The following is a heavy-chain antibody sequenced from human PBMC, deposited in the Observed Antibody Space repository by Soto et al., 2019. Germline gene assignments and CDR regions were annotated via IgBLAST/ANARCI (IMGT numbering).Heavy chain of an antibody. J-gene: IGHJ4*02. Sequence: PSETLSLTCTVSGGSISSYYWSWIRQPPGKGLEWIGYIYYSGSTNYNPSLKSRVTISVDTSKNQFSLKLSSVTAADTAVYYCARHSGGSGPQYFDYWGQGTLVTVSS. CDR3: ARHSGGSGPQYFDY. CDR2: IYYSGST. V-gene: IGHV4-59*08. D-gene: IGHD3-3*01. CDR1: GGSISSYY.